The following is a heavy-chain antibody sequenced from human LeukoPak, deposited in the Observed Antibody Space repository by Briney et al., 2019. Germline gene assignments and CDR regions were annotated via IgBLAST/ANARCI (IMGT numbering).Heavy chain of an antibody. CDR1: GFTFSSYT. CDR3: ARGLRDIPGADHYFYYGMEV. Sequence: PGGSLRLSCAASGFTFSSYTIHWVRQAPGKGLEWVSTIGSGSSYMYYADSVKGRFTISRDNAKNSLFLQMSSPRVEDTAVYYCARGLRDIPGADHYFYYGMEVWGQGTTVTVSS. J-gene: IGHJ6*02. D-gene: IGHD2-15*01. V-gene: IGHV3-21*01. CDR2: IGSGSSYM.